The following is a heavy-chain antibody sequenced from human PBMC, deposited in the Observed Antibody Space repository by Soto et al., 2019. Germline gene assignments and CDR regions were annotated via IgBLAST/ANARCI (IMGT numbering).Heavy chain of an antibody. CDR3: ARVVQDFWSGYFDY. V-gene: IGHV4-30-4*01. J-gene: IGHJ4*02. D-gene: IGHD3-3*01. CDR2: IYYSGST. Sequence: SETLSLTCTVSGGSISSGDYYWSWIRQPPGKGLEWIGYIYYSGSTYYNPSLKSRVTISVDTSKNQFSLKLSSVTAVDTAVYYCARVVQDFWSGYFDYWGQGTLVTVSS. CDR1: GGSISSGDYY.